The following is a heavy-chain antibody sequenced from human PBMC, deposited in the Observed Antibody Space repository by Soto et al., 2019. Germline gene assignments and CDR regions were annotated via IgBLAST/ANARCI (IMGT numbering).Heavy chain of an antibody. J-gene: IGHJ1*01. D-gene: IGHD3-22*01. CDR3: AYYDSSGYSRDFQH. V-gene: IGHV3-30-3*01. Sequence: RGSLRLSCAASGFTFSSYAMHWVRQAPGKGLEWVAVISYDGSNKYYADSVKGRFTISRDNSKNTLYLQMNSLRAEDTAVYYCAYYDSSGYSRDFQHWGQGTLVTVSS. CDR2: ISYDGSNK. CDR1: GFTFSSYA.